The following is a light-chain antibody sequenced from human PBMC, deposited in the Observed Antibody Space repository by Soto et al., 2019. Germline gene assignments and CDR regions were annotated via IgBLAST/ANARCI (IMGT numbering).Light chain of an antibody. CDR1: QSVSSNY. CDR2: GAS. V-gene: IGKV3-20*01. CDR3: QQYGSSPYT. Sequence: EIVLTQSPGTLSLSPGERATLSCRASQSVSSNYLARYQQKPGQTPRLLIYGASSRATGIPDRFSGSGSGTDLTLTISRLEPEHFAVYYCQQYGSSPYTFGQGTKLEIK. J-gene: IGKJ2*01.